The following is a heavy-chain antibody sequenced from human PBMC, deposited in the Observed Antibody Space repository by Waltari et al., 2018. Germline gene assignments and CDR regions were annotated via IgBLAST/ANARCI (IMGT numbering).Heavy chain of an antibody. D-gene: IGHD6-13*01. CDR3: ARGKGYSSSAYGMDV. Sequence: QVQIQQWGAGLLKPSATLSLACAVYGGSFSGDYWSWFRQPPGKGLAWIGEINHSGSTNYNPSLKSRVTISVDTSKNQFSLKLSSVTAADTAVYYCARGKGYSSSAYGMDVWGQGTTVTVSS. V-gene: IGHV4-34*01. CDR1: GGSFSGDY. J-gene: IGHJ6*02. CDR2: INHSGST.